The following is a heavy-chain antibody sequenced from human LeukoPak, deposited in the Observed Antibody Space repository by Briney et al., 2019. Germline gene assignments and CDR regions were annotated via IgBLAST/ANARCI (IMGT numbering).Heavy chain of an antibody. D-gene: IGHD6-13*01. V-gene: IGHV4-61*10. CDR2: IYYSGST. CDR3: AREGYSSSYEPKRAFDI. CDR1: GGSISSGSYY. J-gene: IGHJ3*02. Sequence: SQTLSLTCTVSGGSISSGSYYWRWIRQPAGKGLEWIGYIYYSGSTNYNPSLKSRVTISVDTSKNQFSLKLSSVTAADTAVYYCAREGYSSSYEPKRAFDIWGQGTMVTVST.